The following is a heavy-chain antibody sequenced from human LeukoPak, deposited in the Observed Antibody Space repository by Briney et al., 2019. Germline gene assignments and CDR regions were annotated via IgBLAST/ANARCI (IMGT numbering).Heavy chain of an antibody. V-gene: IGHV3-53*05. CDR3: AKDAGYYYDSSGYYG. J-gene: IGHJ4*02. D-gene: IGHD3-22*01. CDR1: GFTVSGSY. Sequence: GGSLRLSCAASGFTVSGSYMSWVRQAPGKGLEWISVIFNDGLTYYADSVKGRFTISRDNSKNTLYLQMNSLRAEDTAVYYCAKDAGYYYDSSGYYGWGQGTLVTVSS. CDR2: IFNDGLT.